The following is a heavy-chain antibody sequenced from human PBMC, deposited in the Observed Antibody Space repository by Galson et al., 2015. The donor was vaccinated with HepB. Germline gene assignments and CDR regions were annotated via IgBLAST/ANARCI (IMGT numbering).Heavy chain of an antibody. V-gene: IGHV3-30-3*01. Sequence: SLRLSCAASGFTFSNYAMHWVRQAPGMGLEWVTLISSDGSNKYYTESVKGRFTVSRDNAKNSLYLQMNSLRAEDTAVYYCARRYSGSYISAFDMWGQGTVVTVSS. CDR1: GFTFSNYA. CDR3: ARRYSGSYISAFDM. J-gene: IGHJ3*02. D-gene: IGHD1-26*01. CDR2: ISSDGSNK.